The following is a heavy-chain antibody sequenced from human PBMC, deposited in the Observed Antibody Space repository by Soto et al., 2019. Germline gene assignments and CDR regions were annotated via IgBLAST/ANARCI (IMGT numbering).Heavy chain of an antibody. D-gene: IGHD2-15*01. V-gene: IGHV3-66*01. Sequence: EVQLVESGGGLVQPGGSLRLSCVASGFTVTDIYMNWVRQAPGKGLEWVSVIYKDLTDYADFVRGRFSVSTDTSKIALYLQLDNLRAEDTAVYYCAREPRYCSGGSCSIMGDAFDIWGQGAMVTVSS. CDR3: AREPRYCSGGSCSIMGDAFDI. CDR2: IYKDLT. J-gene: IGHJ3*02. CDR1: GFTVTDIY.